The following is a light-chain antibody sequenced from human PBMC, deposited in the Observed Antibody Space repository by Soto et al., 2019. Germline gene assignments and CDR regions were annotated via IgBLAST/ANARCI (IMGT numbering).Light chain of an antibody. Sequence: DIQMTQSPSSLSASVGDRVTITCRATQGINTYVAWFQQKAGKAPKSLFYAASSLQGGVPSKFSGSGSVTVFSLTIIGLQPEDFATYYFLQYHRSPYTFGQGTKLEIK. CDR3: LQYHRSPYT. CDR1: QGINTY. J-gene: IGKJ2*01. V-gene: IGKV1-16*02. CDR2: AAS.